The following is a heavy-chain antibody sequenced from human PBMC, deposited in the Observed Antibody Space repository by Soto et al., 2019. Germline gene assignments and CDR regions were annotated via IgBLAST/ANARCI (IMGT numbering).Heavy chain of an antibody. CDR3: TTDALVMVYAIHY. V-gene: IGHV3-15*01. D-gene: IGHD2-8*01. Sequence: EVQLVESGGGLVKPGGSLRLSCAGSGFTFSNAWMSWVRQAPGKGLEWVGRIKSKTDGGTTDYAAPVKGRFTISRDDSKNTLYMQMNSLKTEDTAVYYCTTDALVMVYAIHYWGQGTLVTVSS. CDR1: GFTFSNAW. CDR2: IKSKTDGGTT. J-gene: IGHJ4*02.